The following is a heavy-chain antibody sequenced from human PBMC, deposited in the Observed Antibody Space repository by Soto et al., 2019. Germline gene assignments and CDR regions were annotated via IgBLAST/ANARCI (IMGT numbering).Heavy chain of an antibody. D-gene: IGHD3-22*01. V-gene: IGHV1-69*13. Sequence: SVKVSCKASGGTFSSYAISGVRQAPGQGLEWMGGIIPIFGTANYAQKFQGRVTITADESTSTAYMGLSSLRSEDTAVYYCARTPYYYDSSGYFDYWGQGTLVTVSS. J-gene: IGHJ4*02. CDR2: IIPIFGTA. CDR1: GGTFSSYA. CDR3: ARTPYYYDSSGYFDY.